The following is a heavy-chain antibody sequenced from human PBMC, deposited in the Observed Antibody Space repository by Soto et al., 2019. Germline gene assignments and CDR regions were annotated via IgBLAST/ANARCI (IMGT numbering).Heavy chain of an antibody. CDR2: ISYDGSNK. D-gene: IGHD3-16*02. Sequence: GGSRRRSWAASGFTFSSYVMHWVRQAPGKGLEWVAVISYDGSNKYYADSVKGRFTISRDNSKNTLYLQMNSLRAEDTAVYYCAKDIGDYYYYGMDVWGQGTTVTVSS. CDR1: GFTFSSYV. CDR3: AKDIGDYYYYGMDV. V-gene: IGHV3-30*18. J-gene: IGHJ6*02.